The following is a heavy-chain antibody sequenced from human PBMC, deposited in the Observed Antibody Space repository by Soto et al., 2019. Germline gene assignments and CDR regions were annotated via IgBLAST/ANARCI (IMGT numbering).Heavy chain of an antibody. CDR1: GYTFTGYY. V-gene: IGHV1-2*04. Sequence: ASVKVSCKASGYTFTGYYMHWVRQAPGQGLEWMGWINPNSGGTNYAQKFQGWVTMTRDTSISTAYMELSRLRSDDTAVYYCARVGTTIFGVASDAFDIWGQGKMVTVSS. J-gene: IGHJ3*02. CDR3: ARVGTTIFGVASDAFDI. D-gene: IGHD3-3*01. CDR2: INPNSGGT.